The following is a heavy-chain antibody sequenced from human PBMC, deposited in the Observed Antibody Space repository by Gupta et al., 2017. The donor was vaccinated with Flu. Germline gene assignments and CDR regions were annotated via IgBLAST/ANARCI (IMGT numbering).Heavy chain of an antibody. CDR3: GRLIGSFPRNWFDP. D-gene: IGHD6-13*01. Sequence: SISYSWGWIPQPPWKGLEWIGSVYYSGGIFYNPALESRVTISIDTSKNQFSLKLNSVTAADTAVYYCGRLIGSFPRNWFDPWGQGTQVTVSS. V-gene: IGHV4-39*01. CDR1: SISYS. J-gene: IGHJ5*02. CDR2: VYYSGGI.